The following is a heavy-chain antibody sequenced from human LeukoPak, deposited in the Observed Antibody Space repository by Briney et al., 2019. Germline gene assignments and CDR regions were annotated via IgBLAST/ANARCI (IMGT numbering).Heavy chain of an antibody. CDR3: AKGAAGVNRVFDY. J-gene: IGHJ4*02. D-gene: IGHD6-19*01. Sequence: GGSLRLSCAASGFTFSTSAMSWDRQAPGQGLEWVSAINGGGDNKSYAGSVKGRFTISRDNSTTTLFLQMNTLRAEATAVYYCAKGAAGVNRVFDYWGQGTLVTVSS. CDR1: GFTFSTSA. CDR2: INGGGDNK. V-gene: IGHV3-23*01.